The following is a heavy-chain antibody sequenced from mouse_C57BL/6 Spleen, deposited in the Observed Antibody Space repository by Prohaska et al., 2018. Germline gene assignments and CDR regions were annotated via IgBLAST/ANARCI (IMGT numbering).Heavy chain of an antibody. V-gene: IGHV1-15*01. CDR1: GYTFTDYE. CDR3: TRCPLPYGSSPWFAY. Sequence: QVQLQQSGAELVRPGASVTLSCKASGYTFTDYEMHWVKQTPVHGLEWIGAIDPETVGTAYNQKFKGKAILTADKSSSTAYMELRSLTSEDSAIYYCTRCPLPYGSSPWFAYWGQGTLVTVSA. CDR2: IDPETVGT. J-gene: IGHJ3*01. D-gene: IGHD1-1*01.